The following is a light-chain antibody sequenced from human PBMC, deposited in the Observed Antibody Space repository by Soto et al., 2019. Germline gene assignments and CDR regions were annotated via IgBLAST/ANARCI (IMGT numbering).Light chain of an antibody. Sequence: EIVLTQSPATLSLSPGEIATLFCRASQSVSSYLAWYQQKPGQAPRLLIYGAYSRATGIPDRFSGSGSGTDFTLTISRLEPEDFAVYFCQQYGYSPGLACGGGTKVDIK. CDR3: QQYGYSPGLA. J-gene: IGKJ4*01. CDR1: QSVSSY. V-gene: IGKV3-20*01. CDR2: GAY.